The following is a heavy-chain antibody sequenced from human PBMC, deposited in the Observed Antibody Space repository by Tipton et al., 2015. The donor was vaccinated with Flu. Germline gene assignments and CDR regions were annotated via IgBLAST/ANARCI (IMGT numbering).Heavy chain of an antibody. V-gene: IGHV4-39*07. Sequence: TLSLTCTVSGGSISSSSYYWGWIRQPPGKGLEWIGSIYYSGSTYYNPSLKSRVTISVDTSKNQFSLKLNSVTAADTAVYFCARVKRILQSDAFDIWGKSTMVTVSS. CDR3: ARVKRILQSDAFDI. J-gene: IGHJ3*02. D-gene: IGHD2-15*01. CDR2: IYYSGST. CDR1: GGSISSSSYY.